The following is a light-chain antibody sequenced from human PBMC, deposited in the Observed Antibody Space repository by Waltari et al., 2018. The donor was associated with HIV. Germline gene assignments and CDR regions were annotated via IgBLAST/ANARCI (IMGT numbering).Light chain of an antibody. J-gene: IGKJ2*01. CDR2: AAS. CDR1: QTIDTN. Sequence: EIVLTQSPLTLSVSPGERAILSCRASQTIDTNLAWYQQKPGQAPRLLIYAASTRAPGIPPKFSGSGSWTRFTLTISSLQSEDFAVYYCQQYNVWPPNTFGQGTKVEIK. CDR3: QQYNVWPPNT. V-gene: IGKV3-15*01.